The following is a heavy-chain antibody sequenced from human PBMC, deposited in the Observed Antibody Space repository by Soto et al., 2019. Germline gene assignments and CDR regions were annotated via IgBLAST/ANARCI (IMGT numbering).Heavy chain of an antibody. CDR2: INPSGGIT. CDR1: GFTFTSYF. Sequence: ASVKVSCKTSGFTFTSYFNHWARQAPGQGLEWMGMINPSGGITSFAQKFQGRVTMTRDTSTSTVYMELSDLRSEDTAVYYCARDPARQNWGPVFDYWGQGTLVTVS. CDR3: ARDPARQNWGPVFDY. D-gene: IGHD7-27*01. V-gene: IGHV1-46*01. J-gene: IGHJ4*02.